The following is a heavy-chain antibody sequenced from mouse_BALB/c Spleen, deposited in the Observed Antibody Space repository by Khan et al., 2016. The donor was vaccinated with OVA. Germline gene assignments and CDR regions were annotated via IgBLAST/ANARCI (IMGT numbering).Heavy chain of an antibody. D-gene: IGHD1-1*02. Sequence: QIQLVQSGPEVKKPGETVKISCKASGYSFTNYGMNWVRQAPGKGLKWMGWINTYTGEPTYADDFKGRFAFSLENSASTAYLQINNLKNEDTATYFCASGGYWYFDVWGAGTTVTVSS. J-gene: IGHJ1*01. CDR1: GYSFTNYG. CDR3: ASGGYWYFDV. CDR2: INTYTGEP. V-gene: IGHV9-3-1*01.